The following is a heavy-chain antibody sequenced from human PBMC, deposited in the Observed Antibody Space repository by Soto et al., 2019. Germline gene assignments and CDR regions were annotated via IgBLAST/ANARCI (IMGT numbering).Heavy chain of an antibody. Sequence: ASVKVSCKASGYTFTGYYIHWVRQAPGQGLEWMGWINPNSGGTNYAQKFQGWVTLTRDTSISTAYLELSRLSSDDTAVYYCARDLGKTHYYGLDVWGQGTTVTVS. CDR2: INPNSGGT. CDR3: ARDLGKTHYYGLDV. V-gene: IGHV1-2*04. CDR1: GYTFTGYY. J-gene: IGHJ6*02.